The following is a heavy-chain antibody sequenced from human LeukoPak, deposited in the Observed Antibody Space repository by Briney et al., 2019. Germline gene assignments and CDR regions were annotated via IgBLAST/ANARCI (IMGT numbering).Heavy chain of an antibody. D-gene: IGHD6-19*01. Sequence: GGSLRLSCAASGFTFSSYAMSWVRQAPGKGLEWVSAISGSGGSTYYADSVKGRFTISRDNSKNTLYLQMNSLRAEDTAVYYCAKDRPRNIAVAGPFDYWGQGTLVTVSS. V-gene: IGHV3-23*01. J-gene: IGHJ4*02. CDR3: AKDRPRNIAVAGPFDY. CDR2: ISGSGGST. CDR1: GFTFSSYA.